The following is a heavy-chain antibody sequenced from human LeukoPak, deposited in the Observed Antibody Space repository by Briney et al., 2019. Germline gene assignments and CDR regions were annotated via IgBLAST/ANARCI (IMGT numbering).Heavy chain of an antibody. CDR3: ARGSGSYGTWFDP. D-gene: IGHD1-26*01. J-gene: IGHJ5*02. V-gene: IGHV7-4-1*02. CDR1: GYIFTSYA. CDR2: INTNTGNP. Sequence: ASVKVSCKASGYIFTSYAMNWVRQAPGQGLEWMGWINTNTGNPTYAQGFTGRFVLSLDTSVSTAYVQISSLKAEDTAVYYCARGSGSYGTWFDPWGQGTLVTVSS.